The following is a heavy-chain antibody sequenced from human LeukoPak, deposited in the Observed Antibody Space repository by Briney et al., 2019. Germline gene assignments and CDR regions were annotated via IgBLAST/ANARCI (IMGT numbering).Heavy chain of an antibody. CDR1: GYTFTSYG. Sequence: ASVTVSCTASGYTFTSYGISWVRQAPGQGLEWMGWISAYNGNTNYAQKLQGRVTMTTDTSTNTAYMELRSLRSDDTAVYYCARDHRGTVTYFDYWGQGTLVTVSS. J-gene: IGHJ4*02. V-gene: IGHV1-18*01. CDR3: ARDHRGTVTYFDY. D-gene: IGHD4-17*01. CDR2: ISAYNGNT.